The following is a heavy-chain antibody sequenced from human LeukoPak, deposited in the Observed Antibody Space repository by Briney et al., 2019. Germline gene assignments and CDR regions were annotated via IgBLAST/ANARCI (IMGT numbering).Heavy chain of an antibody. Sequence: KPSETLSLTCAVYGGSFSGYYWSWIRQPPGKGLEWIGEINHSGSTNYNPSLKSRVTISVDTSKNQFSLKLSSVTAADTAVYYCARGGKYYDILTGLMFDYWGQGTLVTVSS. D-gene: IGHD3-9*01. J-gene: IGHJ4*02. V-gene: IGHV4-34*01. CDR3: ARGGKYYDILTGLMFDY. CDR1: GGSFSGYY. CDR2: INHSGST.